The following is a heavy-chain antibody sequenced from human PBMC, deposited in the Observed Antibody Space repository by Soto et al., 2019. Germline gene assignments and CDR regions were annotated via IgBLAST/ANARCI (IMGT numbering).Heavy chain of an antibody. CDR3: ARGSRIAAAGTGHWFAP. V-gene: IGHV4-34*01. CDR1: GGSFRGYY. J-gene: IGHJ5*02. D-gene: IGHD6-13*01. CDR2: INHSGST. Sequence: SETLALSCAVYGGSFRGYYWSWIRKPPGKGLEWIGEINHSGSTNYNPSLKSRVTISVDTSKNQFSLKLSSVTAADTAVYYCARGSRIAAAGTGHWFAPWGQGTLVTVSS.